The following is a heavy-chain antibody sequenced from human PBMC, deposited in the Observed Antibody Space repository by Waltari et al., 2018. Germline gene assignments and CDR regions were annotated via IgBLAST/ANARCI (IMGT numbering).Heavy chain of an antibody. D-gene: IGHD2-15*01. J-gene: IGHJ3*02. V-gene: IGHV3-23*04. CDR3: RGDCVGGICNSEGTFDI. CDR1: GFTFSNYA. Sequence: EVQLVESGGGLVQPGGSLRLSCAASGFTFSNYAISLVRQAPGRGLEGVSGISGTGGSTYYAHSVKGRFTISRNNSKNTLYMQMNSLRAEDTAVYYCRGDCVGGICNSEGTFDIWGQGTMVTVSS. CDR2: ISGTGGST.